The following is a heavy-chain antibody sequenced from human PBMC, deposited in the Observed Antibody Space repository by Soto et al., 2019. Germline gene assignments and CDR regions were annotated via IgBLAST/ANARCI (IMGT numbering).Heavy chain of an antibody. V-gene: IGHV3-30-3*01. CDR1: GFTFSSYA. Sequence: QVQLVESGGGVVQHGRSLRLSCAASGFTFSSYAMHWVRQAPGKGLEWVAVISYDGSNKYYADSVKGRFTISRDNSKNTLYLQMNSLRAEDTAVYYCATESEYSSSCDHWGQGTLVTVSS. J-gene: IGHJ4*02. D-gene: IGHD6-6*01. CDR3: ATESEYSSSCDH. CDR2: ISYDGSNK.